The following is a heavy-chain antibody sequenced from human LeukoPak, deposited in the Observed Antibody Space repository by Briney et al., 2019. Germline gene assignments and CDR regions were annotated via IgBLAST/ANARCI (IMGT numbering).Heavy chain of an antibody. CDR2: IYTSGST. CDR1: GGSISSGSYY. CDR3: ARWCYYDDTSGYDT. Sequence: SETLSLTCTVSGGSISSGSYYWSWIRQPAGKGLEWIGRIYTSGSTNYNPSLKSRVTISVDTSKNQFSLKLNSVTAADTAVYYCARWCYYDDTSGYDTWGQGTLVTVSS. V-gene: IGHV4-61*02. J-gene: IGHJ5*02. D-gene: IGHD3-22*01.